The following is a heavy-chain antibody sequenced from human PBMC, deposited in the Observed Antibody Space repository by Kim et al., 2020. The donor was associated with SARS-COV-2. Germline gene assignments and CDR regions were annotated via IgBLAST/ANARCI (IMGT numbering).Heavy chain of an antibody. CDR2: ISTGGGST. D-gene: IGHD6-13*01. CDR1: GFTFSGYA. J-gene: IGHJ5*01. CDR3: ARARVSSIRFYFFDS. V-gene: IGHV3-23*01. Sequence: GGSLRLSCAASGFTFSGYAMSWVRQAPGKGLEWVGSISTGGGSTDSADTVKGRVTVSRDNAKTTLYLQMNSRRPENTAAYYCARARVSSIRFYFFDS.